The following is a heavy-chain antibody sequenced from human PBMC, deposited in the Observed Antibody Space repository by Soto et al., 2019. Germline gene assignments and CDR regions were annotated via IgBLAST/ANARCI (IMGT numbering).Heavy chain of an antibody. J-gene: IGHJ6*03. Sequence: EVQLLESGGGLVQPGGSLRLSCAASGFTFSSYAMSWVRQAPGKGLEWVSAISGSGGSTYYADSVKGRFTISRDNSKNTLYLQMNSLRAEDTAVYYCAKGVQLEPYYYYYYMDVWGKGTTVTVSS. V-gene: IGHV3-23*01. CDR3: AKGVQLEPYYYYYYMDV. CDR2: ISGSGGST. D-gene: IGHD6-13*01. CDR1: GFTFSSYA.